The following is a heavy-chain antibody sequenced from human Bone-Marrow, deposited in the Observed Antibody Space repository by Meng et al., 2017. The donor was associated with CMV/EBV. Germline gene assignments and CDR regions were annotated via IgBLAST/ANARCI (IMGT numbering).Heavy chain of an antibody. J-gene: IGHJ5*02. D-gene: IGHD1-1*01. Sequence: GGSLRLSCAASGFTFSSYWMSWVRQAPGKGLEWVANIKQDGSEKYYVDSVKGRFTISRDNAKNSLYLQMNSLRAEDTAVYYCARTRTGTTVGWFNPWGQGTLVTVSS. CDR2: IKQDGSEK. CDR3: ARTRTGTTVGWFNP. V-gene: IGHV3-7*01. CDR1: GFTFSSYW.